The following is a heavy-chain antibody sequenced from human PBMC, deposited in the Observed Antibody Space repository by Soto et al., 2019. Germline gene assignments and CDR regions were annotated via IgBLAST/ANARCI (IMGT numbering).Heavy chain of an antibody. V-gene: IGHV4-4*02. CDR2: IYHSGST. CDR3: AQRTSRTVLYDY. Sequence: SETLSLTCAVSGGSISSSNWWGWVRQPPGKGLEWIGEIYHSGSTNYNPSLKSRVTISVDKSKNQFSLKLSSVTAADTAVYYRAQRTSRTVLYDYWGQVXLVILSS. D-gene: IGHD2-15*01. CDR1: GGSISSSNW. J-gene: IGHJ4*02.